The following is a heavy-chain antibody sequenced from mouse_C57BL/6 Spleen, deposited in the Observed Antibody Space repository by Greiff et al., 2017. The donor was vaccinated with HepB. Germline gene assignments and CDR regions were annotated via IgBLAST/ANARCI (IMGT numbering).Heavy chain of an antibody. CDR1: GYSFTGYF. D-gene: IGHD1-1*01. CDR3: ARNCGSSPWFAY. Sequence: EVKLMESGPELVKPGDSVKISCKASGYSFTGYFMNWVMQSHGKSLEWIGRINPYNGDTFYNQKFKGKATLTVDKSSSTAHMELRSLTSEDSAVYYCARNCGSSPWFAYWGQGTLVTVSA. CDR2: INPYNGDT. V-gene: IGHV1-20*01. J-gene: IGHJ3*01.